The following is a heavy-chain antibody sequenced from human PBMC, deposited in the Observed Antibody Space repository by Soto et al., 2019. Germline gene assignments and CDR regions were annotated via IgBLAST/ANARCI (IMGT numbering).Heavy chain of an antibody. D-gene: IGHD6-19*01. CDR1: GYSFTSYW. V-gene: IGHV3-23*01. CDR2: ISGSGGST. J-gene: IGHJ4*02. Sequence: PGESLKISCKGSGYSFTSYWIGLVRQAPGKGLEWVSAISGSGGSTYYADSVKGRFTISRDNSKNTLYLQMNSLRAEDTAVYYCAKDLGSSIAVAVDYWGQGTLVTVSS. CDR3: AKDLGSSIAVAVDY.